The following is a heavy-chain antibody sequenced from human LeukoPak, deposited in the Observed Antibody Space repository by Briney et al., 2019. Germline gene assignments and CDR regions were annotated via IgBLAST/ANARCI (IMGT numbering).Heavy chain of an antibody. CDR2: IYYSGST. CDR1: GGSISSSSYY. V-gene: IGHV4-39*01. CDR3: ARQSCSSTSCYGDY. Sequence: SETLSLTCTVSGGSISSSSYYWGWIRQPPGKGLEWIGSIYYSGSTYYNPSPKSRVTISVDTSKNQFSLNLSSVTAADTAVYYCARQSCSSTSCYGDYWGQGTLVTVSS. J-gene: IGHJ4*02. D-gene: IGHD2-2*01.